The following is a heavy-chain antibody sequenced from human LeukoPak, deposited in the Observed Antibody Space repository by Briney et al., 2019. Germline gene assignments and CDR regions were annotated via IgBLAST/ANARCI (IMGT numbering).Heavy chain of an antibody. V-gene: IGHV1-69*01. J-gene: IGHJ3*02. CDR1: GGAFSSYV. CDR2: IIPGFGTA. Sequence: ASVRVSCKASGGAFSSYVISWVRQAPGQGLEWMGGIIPGFGTANYAQKFQGTVTINADVSATAVYMVLNSLRSEDTAVYYCAREPEPAITMVRGEVFDIWGQGTMVIVSS. D-gene: IGHD3-10*01. CDR3: AREPEPAITMVRGEVFDI.